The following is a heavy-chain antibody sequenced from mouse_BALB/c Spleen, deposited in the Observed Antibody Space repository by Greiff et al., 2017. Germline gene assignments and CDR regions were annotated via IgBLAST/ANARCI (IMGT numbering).Heavy chain of an antibody. CDR2: INPSSGYT. V-gene: IGHV1-4*01. Sequence: QVQLQQSGAELARPGASVKMSCKASGYTFTSYTMHWVKQRPGQGLEWIGYINPSSGYTNYNQKFKDKATLTADKSSSTAYMQLSSLTSEDSAVYYCARSSLYGTGAMDYWGQGTSVTVSS. J-gene: IGHJ4*01. CDR1: GYTFTSYT. CDR3: ARSSLYGTGAMDY. D-gene: IGHD2-1*01.